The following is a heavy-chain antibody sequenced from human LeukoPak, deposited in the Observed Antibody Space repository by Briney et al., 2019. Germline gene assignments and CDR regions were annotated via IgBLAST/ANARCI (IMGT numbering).Heavy chain of an antibody. Sequence: GGSLRLSCAASGFNFNIYSMNWVRQAPGKGLEWISYLSRSTTIIYYADSVKGRFTISRDNAKSSLYLQMNSLRAEDTAMYYCARSGWYDDFDYLGQGTLFTVSS. J-gene: IGHJ4*02. CDR1: GFNFNIYS. CDR3: ARSGWYDDFDY. CDR2: LSRSTTII. D-gene: IGHD6-19*01. V-gene: IGHV3-48*01.